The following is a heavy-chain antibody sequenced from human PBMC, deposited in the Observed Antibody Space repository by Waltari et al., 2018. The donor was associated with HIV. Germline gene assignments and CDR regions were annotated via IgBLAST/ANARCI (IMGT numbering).Heavy chain of an antibody. D-gene: IGHD3-9*01. CDR1: GGSFSGYY. CDR3: ARGDILTGDDAFDI. V-gene: IGHV4-34*01. Sequence: QVQLQQWGAGLLKPSETLSLTCAVYGGSFSGYYWSWIRQPPGKGLEWIGEINHSGSTNYNPSLKSRVTISVDTSKNQFSLKLSSVTAADTAVYYCARGDILTGDDAFDIWGQGTMVTVSS. CDR2: INHSGST. J-gene: IGHJ3*02.